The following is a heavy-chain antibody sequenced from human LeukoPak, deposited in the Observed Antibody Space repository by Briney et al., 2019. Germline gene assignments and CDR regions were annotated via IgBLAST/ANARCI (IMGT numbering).Heavy chain of an antibody. V-gene: IGHV3-7*03. CDR1: GFTFSSFW. J-gene: IGHJ6*02. D-gene: IGHD5-18*01. CDR3: ARHRIRDYYYYYGMDV. CDR2: MKEDGSFI. Sequence: GGSLRLSCAASGFTFSSFWMTWVRQAPGKGLEWVASMKEDGSFIYYVDSVKGRFTISRDNAKNSLYLQMSSLRTEDTAVYYCARHRIRDYYYYYGMDVWGQGTTVTVSS.